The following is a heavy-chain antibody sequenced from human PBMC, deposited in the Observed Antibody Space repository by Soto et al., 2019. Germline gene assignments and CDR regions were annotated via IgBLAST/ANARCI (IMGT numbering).Heavy chain of an antibody. D-gene: IGHD4-17*01. Sequence: QVQLVESGGGVVQPGGSLRLSCAASGFTFGRHGMHWVRQAPGKGLEWVAVIGSDGARDSYADSMKGRFSISRDNGQNTLYLQSNSLRVEETAVYYCARDDDYPDNGIDYWGKGTLVTGSS. J-gene: IGHJ4*02. CDR3: ARDDDYPDNGIDY. CDR1: GFTFGRHG. V-gene: IGHV3-33*01. CDR2: IGSDGARD.